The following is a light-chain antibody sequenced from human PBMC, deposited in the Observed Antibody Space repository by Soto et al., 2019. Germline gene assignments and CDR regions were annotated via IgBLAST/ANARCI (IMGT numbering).Light chain of an antibody. CDR3: QGST. CDR2: DAS. J-gene: IGKJ2*01. Sequence: EIVLTQSPATLSLSPGERATLSCRASQSVSSYLAWYQQKPGQAPRLLIYDASNMATGIPARFSGSGSGTDFTLTISSLEPEDFAVYYCQGSTVGQGTKLEIK. CDR1: QSVSSY. V-gene: IGKV3-11*01.